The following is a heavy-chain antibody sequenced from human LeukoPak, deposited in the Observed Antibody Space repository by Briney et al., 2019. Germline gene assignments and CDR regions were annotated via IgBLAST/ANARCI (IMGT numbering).Heavy chain of an antibody. Sequence: SETLSLTCTVSGGSISSYYWSWIRQPPGKRLEWIGYIYYSGSTNYNPSLKSRVTISVDTSKNQFSLKLSSVTAADTAVYYCAGGITMVRGVFVTQIDYWGQGTLVTVSS. CDR2: IYYSGST. CDR3: AGGITMVRGVFVTQIDY. J-gene: IGHJ4*02. D-gene: IGHD3-10*01. CDR1: GGSISSYY. V-gene: IGHV4-59*01.